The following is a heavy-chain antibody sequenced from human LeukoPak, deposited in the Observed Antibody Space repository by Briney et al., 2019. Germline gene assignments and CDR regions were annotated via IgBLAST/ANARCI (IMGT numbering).Heavy chain of an antibody. CDR2: ISYDGSNK. Sequence: PGGSLRLSCAASGFTFSSYGMHWVRQAPGKGLEWVAVISYDGSNKYYADSVKGRFTISRDNSKNTLYLQMNSLRAEDTAVYYCARGGYFDWLLPFDYWGQGTLVTVSS. D-gene: IGHD3-9*01. CDR1: GFTFSSYG. V-gene: IGHV3-30*03. CDR3: ARGGYFDWLLPFDY. J-gene: IGHJ4*02.